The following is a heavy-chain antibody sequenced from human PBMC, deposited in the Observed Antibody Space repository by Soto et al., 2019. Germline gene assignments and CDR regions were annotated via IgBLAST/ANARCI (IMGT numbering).Heavy chain of an antibody. CDR2: IIPIFGTA. V-gene: IGHV1-69*13. D-gene: IGHD3-22*01. Sequence: SVKVSCKASGGTFSSYAVSWVRQAPGQGLEWMGRIIPIFGTANYAQKFQGRVTITADESTSTAYMELSSLRSEDTAVYYCARDRYYYDSSGYQPHGYWGQGTLVTVSS. J-gene: IGHJ4*02. CDR1: GGTFSSYA. CDR3: ARDRYYYDSSGYQPHGY.